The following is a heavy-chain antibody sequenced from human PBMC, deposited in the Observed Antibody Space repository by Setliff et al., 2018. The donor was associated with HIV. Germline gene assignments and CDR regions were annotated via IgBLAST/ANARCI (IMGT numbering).Heavy chain of an antibody. D-gene: IGHD2-2*01. V-gene: IGHV1-18*01. Sequence: ASVKVSCKTSGYKFNIFGISWVRQAPGQGLEWMGWTSTNNGNTNYAQMLQGRVTMTTDTSTSTAYMELRYLRSDDTAVYYCARDGEYQVLHYYYTGMDVWGQGTTVTVSS. CDR1: GYKFNIFG. CDR3: ARDGEYQVLHYYYTGMDV. J-gene: IGHJ6*02. CDR2: TSTNNGNT.